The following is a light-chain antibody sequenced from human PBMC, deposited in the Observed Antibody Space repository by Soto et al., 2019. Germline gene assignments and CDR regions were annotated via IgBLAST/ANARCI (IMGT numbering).Light chain of an antibody. V-gene: IGKV3-15*01. Sequence: EIVMTQSPATLSVSPGERATLSCRASQIISTNLAWYQQKPGQAPRLLIYGASTRATGIPARFSGSGSGTEFTLSISSQQSEDFGVYYCHQYDNGPLTWTFGQGTKVQIK. CDR3: HQYDNGPLTWT. CDR1: QIISTN. J-gene: IGKJ1*01. CDR2: GAS.